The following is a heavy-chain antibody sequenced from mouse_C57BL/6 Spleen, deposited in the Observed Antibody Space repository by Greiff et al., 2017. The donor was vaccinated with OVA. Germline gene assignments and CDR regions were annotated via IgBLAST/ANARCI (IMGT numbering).Heavy chain of an antibody. CDR1: GFTFSSYA. CDR3: ARGISEYYYGSSYTWFAY. J-gene: IGHJ3*01. CDR2: ISDGGSYT. D-gene: IGHD1-1*01. Sequence: EVMLVESGGGLVKPGGSLKLSCAASGFTFSSYAMSWVRQTPEKRLEWVATISDGGSYTYYPDNVKGRFTISRDNAKNNLYLQMSHLKSEDTAMYYCARGISEYYYGSSYTWFAYWGQGTLVTVSA. V-gene: IGHV5-4*03.